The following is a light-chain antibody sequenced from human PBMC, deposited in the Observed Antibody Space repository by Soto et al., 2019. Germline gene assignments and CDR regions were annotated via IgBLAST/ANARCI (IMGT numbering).Light chain of an antibody. Sequence: EVVLTQSPGTLSLSPGERATLSCRASHAVSSILLAWYQQKPGQAPRLLIYGASSRATGIPDRFSGSGSGTDFTLTVSRLEPEDFAVYDGQQHGTSPIFGGGTKVESK. CDR3: QQHGTSPI. CDR2: GAS. V-gene: IGKV3-20*01. CDR1: HAVSSIL. J-gene: IGKJ4*01.